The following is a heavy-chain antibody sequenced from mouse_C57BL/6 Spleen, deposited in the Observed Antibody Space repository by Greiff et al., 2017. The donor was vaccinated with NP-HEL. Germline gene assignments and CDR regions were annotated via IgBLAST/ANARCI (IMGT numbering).Heavy chain of an antibody. CDR2: IYPGDGDT. J-gene: IGHJ4*01. Sequence: VKLMESGPELVKPGASVKISCKASGYAFSSSWMNWVKQRPGKGLEWIGRIYPGDGDTNYNGKFKGKATLTADKSSSTAYMQLSSLTSEDSAVYFCARDSSGYDAMDYWGQGTSVTVSS. CDR3: ARDSSGYDAMDY. D-gene: IGHD3-2*02. V-gene: IGHV1-82*01. CDR1: GYAFSSSW.